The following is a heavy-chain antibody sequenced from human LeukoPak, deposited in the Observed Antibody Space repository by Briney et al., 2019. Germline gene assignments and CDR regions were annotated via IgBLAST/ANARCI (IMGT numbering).Heavy chain of an antibody. J-gene: IGHJ4*02. CDR1: GYTLTELS. D-gene: IGHD3-22*01. CDR3: ATIPSDSSGYYFDY. Sequence: ASVKVSCKVSGYTLTELSMHWVRQAPGKGLEWMGGFDPEEGETIYAQKFQGRVTMTEDTSTDTAYMELSSLRFEDTAVYYCATIPSDSSGYYFDYWGQGTLVTVSS. CDR2: FDPEEGET. V-gene: IGHV1-24*01.